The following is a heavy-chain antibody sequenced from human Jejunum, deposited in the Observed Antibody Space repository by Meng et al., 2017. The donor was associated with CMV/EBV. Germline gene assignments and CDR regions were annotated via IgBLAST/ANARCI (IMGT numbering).Heavy chain of an antibody. Sequence: QVQLVPSGAEVQKPGASVKVSCKAYGYTFTSYGLSWVRQAPGQGLEWMGWISTYNGNTNYAQKLQGRVTMTTDTSTSTVYMEVRSLRSDDTAVYYCARVWNYDILTGYYTHYFDYWGQGTLVTVSS. V-gene: IGHV1-18*01. CDR2: ISTYNGNT. D-gene: IGHD3-9*01. CDR1: GYTFTSYG. CDR3: ARVWNYDILTGYYTHYFDY. J-gene: IGHJ4*02.